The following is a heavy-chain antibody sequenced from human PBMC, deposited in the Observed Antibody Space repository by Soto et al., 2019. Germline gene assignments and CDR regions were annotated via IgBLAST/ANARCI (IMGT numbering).Heavy chain of an antibody. V-gene: IGHV3-7*01. CDR3: ARREYSSSWYYYYYYMDV. CDR1: GFTFSSYW. Sequence: EVQLVESGGGLVQPGGALRLSCAASGFTFSSYWMSWVRQAPGKGLEWVANIKQDGSEKYYVDSVKGRFTISRDNAKTSLYLQMNSLRAEDTAVYYCARREYSSSWYYYYYYMDVWGKGTTVTVSS. D-gene: IGHD6-13*01. CDR2: IKQDGSEK. J-gene: IGHJ6*03.